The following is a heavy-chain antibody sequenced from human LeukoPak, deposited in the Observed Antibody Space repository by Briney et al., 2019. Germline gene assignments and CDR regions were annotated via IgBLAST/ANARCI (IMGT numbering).Heavy chain of an antibody. CDR3: AKDLSGSHPYYYYYYGMDV. Sequence: PGGSLRLSCAASGFTVSSNYMSWVRQAPGKGLEWVSVIYSGGSTYYADSVKGRFTISRDNSKNTLYLQMNSLRAEDTAVYYCAKDLSGSHPYYYYYYGMDVWGQGTTVTVSS. CDR1: GFTVSSNY. J-gene: IGHJ6*02. CDR2: IYSGGST. D-gene: IGHD1-26*01. V-gene: IGHV3-53*01.